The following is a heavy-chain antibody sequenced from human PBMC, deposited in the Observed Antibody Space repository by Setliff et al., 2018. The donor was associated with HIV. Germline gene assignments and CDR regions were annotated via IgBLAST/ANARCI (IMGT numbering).Heavy chain of an antibody. CDR1: GYSFINYG. Sequence: GASVKVSCKASGYSFINYGISWVRQAPGQGLEWMGGIIPILGIANYAQKLQGRVTMTTDTSTYTAFMELRSLKSDDTAVYYCARDRLTAGKYCSDSRCDDAFDIWGQGTMVTVSS. V-gene: IGHV1-18*01. D-gene: IGHD2-15*01. CDR3: ARDRLTAGKYCSDSRCDDAFDI. J-gene: IGHJ3*02. CDR2: IIPILGIA.